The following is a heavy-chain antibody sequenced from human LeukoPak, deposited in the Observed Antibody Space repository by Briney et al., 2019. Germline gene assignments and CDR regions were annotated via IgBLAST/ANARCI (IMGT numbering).Heavy chain of an antibody. CDR2: IYYSGST. CDR3: ARDTSGYRRGSFDY. Sequence: PSETLSLTCTVSGGSINSYYWSWLRQPPGKGLEWIGYIYYSGSTNYNPSLKSRVTISLDTSNNQFSLKLSSVTAADTAVYYCARDTSGYRRGSFDYWGQGTLVTVSS. CDR1: GGSINSYY. V-gene: IGHV4-59*01. D-gene: IGHD3-22*01. J-gene: IGHJ4*02.